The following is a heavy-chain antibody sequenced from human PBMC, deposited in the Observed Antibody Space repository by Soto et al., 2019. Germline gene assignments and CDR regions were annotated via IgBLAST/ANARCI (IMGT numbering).Heavy chain of an antibody. CDR1: GFTFDDYG. V-gene: IGHV3-20*04. CDR3: ARGKRYCSGANCYPVLLY. Sequence: EVQLVESGGGVVRPGGSLRLSCAASGFTFDDYGMSWVRQAPGKGLEWVCGINWNGDSTGYADSVKGRFTISRDNAKNSLYLQMNSLRAEDTALYYCARGKRYCSGANCYPVLLYWGQGTLVTVSS. CDR2: INWNGDST. D-gene: IGHD2-15*01. J-gene: IGHJ4*02.